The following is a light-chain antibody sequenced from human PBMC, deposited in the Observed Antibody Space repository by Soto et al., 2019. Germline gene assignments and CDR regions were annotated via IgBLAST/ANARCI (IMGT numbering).Light chain of an antibody. CDR2: KVS. J-gene: IGKJ3*01. V-gene: IGKV2-24*01. CDR3: MQLSHVPFI. CDR1: QRLVYSAGNTY. Sequence: DVVLTQSPLSSPVTLGQPDSISCMPSQRLVYSAGNTYLSWLHQRPVQPPRLLIYKVSHRLSGVADSLSVSVIGTDFTLNISRVEAEDVCVYYCMQLSHVPFIFGHGTNVD.